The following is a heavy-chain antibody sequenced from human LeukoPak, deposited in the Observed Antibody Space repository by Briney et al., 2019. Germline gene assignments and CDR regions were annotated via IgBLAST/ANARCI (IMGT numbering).Heavy chain of an antibody. CDR2: ISSSSSPI. J-gene: IGHJ4*02. CDR3: ARDGGYSYEYYFDY. Sequence: GGSLRLSCEASGFTLSSYSMNWVRQAPGKGLEWVSYISSSSSPIYYADSVKGRFTISRDNAKNSLYLQMNSLRDEDTAVYYCARDGGYSYEYYFDYWGQGTLVTVSS. D-gene: IGHD5-18*01. CDR1: GFTLSSYS. V-gene: IGHV3-48*02.